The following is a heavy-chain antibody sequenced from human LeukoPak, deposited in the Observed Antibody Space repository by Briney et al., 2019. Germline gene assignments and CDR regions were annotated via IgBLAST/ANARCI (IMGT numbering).Heavy chain of an antibody. CDR2: ISGSGGTT. CDR3: AKNIAAPTTPFDY. CDR1: GXTFSTYA. J-gene: IGHJ4*02. D-gene: IGHD6-13*01. Sequence: PGGSLRLSCAASGXTFSTYAVNWVRQAPGKGLEWVSGISGSGGTTYYADSVKGRFTISRDNSKNTLYLQMNYLRAEDTALYYCAKNIAAPTTPFDYWGQGTLVTVSS. V-gene: IGHV3-23*01.